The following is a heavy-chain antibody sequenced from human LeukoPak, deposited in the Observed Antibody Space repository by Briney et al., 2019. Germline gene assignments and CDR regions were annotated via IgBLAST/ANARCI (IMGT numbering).Heavy chain of an antibody. Sequence: GGSLRLSCAASGFTFSSYAMHWVRQAPGKGLEWVAVISYDGSNKYYADSVKGRFTISRDNSKNTLYLQMNSLRAEDTAVYYCAKTPGSGWSYWGQGTLVTVSS. V-gene: IGHV3-30-3*02. J-gene: IGHJ4*02. CDR1: GFTFSSYA. D-gene: IGHD6-19*01. CDR3: AKTPGSGWSY. CDR2: ISYDGSNK.